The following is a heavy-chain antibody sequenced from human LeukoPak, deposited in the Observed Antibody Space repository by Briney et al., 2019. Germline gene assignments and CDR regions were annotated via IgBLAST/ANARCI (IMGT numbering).Heavy chain of an antibody. CDR3: ARRYYYDSSGPGTLFDY. J-gene: IGHJ4*02. CDR1: GYSFTSYW. CDR2: IYPGDSDT. Sequence: GESLKISCKGSGYSFTSYWIGWVRQMPGKGLEWMGIIYPGDSDTSYSPSFQGQVTISADKSISTAYLQWSSLKASDTAMYYCARRYYYDSSGPGTLFDYWGQGTLVTVSS. D-gene: IGHD3-22*01. V-gene: IGHV5-51*01.